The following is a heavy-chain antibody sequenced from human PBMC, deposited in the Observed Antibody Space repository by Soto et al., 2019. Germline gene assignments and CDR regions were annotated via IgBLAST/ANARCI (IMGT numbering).Heavy chain of an antibody. D-gene: IGHD6-13*01. CDR1: GFTFSSYG. Sequence: VQLVESGGGVVQPGRSLRLSCAASGFTFSSYGMHWVRQAPGKGLEWVAVISYDGSNKYYADSVKGRFTISRDNSKNTLYLQMNSLRAEDTAVYYCAKEGVAAAYEMGYGMDVWGQGTTVTVSS. J-gene: IGHJ6*02. CDR2: ISYDGSNK. CDR3: AKEGVAAAYEMGYGMDV. V-gene: IGHV3-30*18.